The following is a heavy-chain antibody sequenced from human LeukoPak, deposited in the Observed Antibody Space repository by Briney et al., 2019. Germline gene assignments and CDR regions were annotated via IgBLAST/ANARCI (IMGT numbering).Heavy chain of an antibody. D-gene: IGHD1-26*01. CDR1: GFTSSSYD. CDR2: IAITGNT. V-gene: IGHV3-13*04. Sequence: GGSLRLSCAASGFTSSSYDMHWVRQATGKGLEWVSSIAITGNTYYSGSVKGRFTISRENAKNSLYLQMNSLRAGDTAVYYCARGLTGGLDSWGQGTLVTVSS. CDR3: ARGLTGGLDS. J-gene: IGHJ5*01.